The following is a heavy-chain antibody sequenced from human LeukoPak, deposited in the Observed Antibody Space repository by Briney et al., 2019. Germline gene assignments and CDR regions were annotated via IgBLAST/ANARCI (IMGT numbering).Heavy chain of an antibody. J-gene: IGHJ6*03. Sequence: GGSLRLSCAASGFTVSSNYMSWVRQAPGKGLEWVSVIYSGGSTYYADSVKGRFTISRDNSKSTLYLQMNSLRDEDTAVYYCARDRGIAAPMDVWGKGTTVTVSS. CDR3: ARDRGIAAPMDV. V-gene: IGHV3-66*02. CDR2: IYSGGST. CDR1: GFTVSSNY. D-gene: IGHD6-13*01.